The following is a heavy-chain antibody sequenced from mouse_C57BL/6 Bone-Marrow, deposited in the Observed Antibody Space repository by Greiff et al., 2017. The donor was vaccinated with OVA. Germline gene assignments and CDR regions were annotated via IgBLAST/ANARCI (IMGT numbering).Heavy chain of an antibody. D-gene: IGHD3-2*02. J-gene: IGHJ4*01. V-gene: IGHV1-50*01. Sequence: QVQLQQPGAELVKPGASVKLSCKASGYTFTSYWMQWVKQRPGQGLEWIGEIDPSDSYTNYNQKFKGKATLTVDTSSSTAYMQLSSLTSEDSAVYYCARGGDSSGTRAYAMDYWGQGTSVTVSS. CDR2: IDPSDSYT. CDR3: ARGGDSSGTRAYAMDY. CDR1: GYTFTSYW.